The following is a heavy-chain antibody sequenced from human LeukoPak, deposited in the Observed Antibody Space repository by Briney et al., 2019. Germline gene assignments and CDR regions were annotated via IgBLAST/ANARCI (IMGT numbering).Heavy chain of an antibody. CDR1: GFTFSNYW. V-gene: IGHV3-7*01. CDR3: AQTPPRWGLFVY. D-gene: IGHD1-26*01. J-gene: IGHJ4*02. CDR2: IKQDGSEK. Sequence: GGSLRLSCAASGFTFSNYWMSWVRQAPGKGLEWVANIKQDGSEKYYVDSVKGRFSISRDNAKNSLYLQMNSLRAEDTAVYYCAQTPPRWGLFVYWGRGALVAVSS.